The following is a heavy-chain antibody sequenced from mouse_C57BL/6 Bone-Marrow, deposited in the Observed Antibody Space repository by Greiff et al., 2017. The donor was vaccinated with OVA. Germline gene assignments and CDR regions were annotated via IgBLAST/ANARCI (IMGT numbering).Heavy chain of an antibody. CDR2: IYPGDGDT. Sequence: VKLMESGPELVKPGASVKISCKASGYAFSSSWMNWVKQRPGKGLEWIGRIYPGDGDTNYNGKFKGKATLTADKSSSTAYMQLSSLTSEDSAVYFCARRGPWFAYWGQGTLVTVSA. CDR3: ARRGPWFAY. CDR1: GYAFSSSW. J-gene: IGHJ3*01. V-gene: IGHV1-82*01.